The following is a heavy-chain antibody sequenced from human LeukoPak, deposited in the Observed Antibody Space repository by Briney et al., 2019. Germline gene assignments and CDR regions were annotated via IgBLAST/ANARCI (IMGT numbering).Heavy chain of an antibody. V-gene: IGHV1-2*02. D-gene: IGHD3-3*01. Sequence: ASVKVSCKASGYTFTGYYMHWVRQAPGQGLEWMGWIDPNSGDTNFAQKFQDRVTMTRDTSISTAYMELSRLRSDDTADYYCARDRVDLKSLDYWGLGALVTVSS. J-gene: IGHJ4*02. CDR3: ARDRVDLKSLDY. CDR2: IDPNSGDT. CDR1: GYTFTGYY.